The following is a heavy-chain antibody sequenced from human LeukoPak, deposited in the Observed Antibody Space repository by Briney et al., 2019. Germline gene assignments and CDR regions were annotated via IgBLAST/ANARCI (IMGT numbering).Heavy chain of an antibody. CDR2: INAGNGNT. V-gene: IGHV1-3*01. Sequence: ASVKVSCKPSGYPFTSYEINWVRQAPGQRLEWMGWINAGNGNTKYSQKFQGRVTITADESTSTAYMELSSLRSEDTAVYYCARDYYDSSGYYYVFVDYWGQGTLVTVSS. CDR3: ARDYYDSSGYYYVFVDY. J-gene: IGHJ4*02. D-gene: IGHD3-22*01. CDR1: GYPFTSYE.